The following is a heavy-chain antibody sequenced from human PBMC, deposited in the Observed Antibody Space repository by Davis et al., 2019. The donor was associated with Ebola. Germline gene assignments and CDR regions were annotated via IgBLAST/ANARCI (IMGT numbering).Heavy chain of an antibody. D-gene: IGHD3/OR15-3a*01. CDR1: GYTFTGYY. J-gene: IGHJ4*02. Sequence: VKVSCKASGYTFTGYYMHWVRQAPGQGLEWMGRINPNSGGTNYAQKFQGRVTMTRDTSISTAYMELSRLTSDDTAVYYCASFGQLVESYYFDYWGQGTLVTVSS. V-gene: IGHV1-2*06. CDR2: INPNSGGT. CDR3: ASFGQLVESYYFDY.